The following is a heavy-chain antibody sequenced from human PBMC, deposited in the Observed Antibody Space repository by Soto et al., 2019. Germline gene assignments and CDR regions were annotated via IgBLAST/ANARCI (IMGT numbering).Heavy chain of an antibody. CDR1: GFTFSSYE. CDR3: ARDSGDYYYDSSGYYPY. CDR2: ISSSGSTI. Sequence: PGGSLRLSCAASGFTFSSYEINWVRQAPGKGLEWVSYISSSGSTIYYADSVKGRFTISRDNAKNSLYLQMNSLGAEDTAVYYCARDSGDYYYDSSGYYPYWGQGTLVTVSS. V-gene: IGHV3-48*03. D-gene: IGHD3-22*01. J-gene: IGHJ4*02.